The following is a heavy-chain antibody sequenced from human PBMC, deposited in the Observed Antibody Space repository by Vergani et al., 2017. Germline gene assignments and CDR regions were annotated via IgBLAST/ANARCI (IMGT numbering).Heavy chain of an antibody. CDR3: ARGGGSIAARPGDY. CDR1: GFTFSSYA. D-gene: IGHD6-6*01. CDR2: ISYDGSNK. Sequence: QVQLVESGGGVVQPGRSLRLSCAASGFTFSSYAMHWVRQAPGKGLEWVAVISYDGSNKYYADSVKGRFTISRDNSKNTLYLQMNSLRAEVTAVYYCARGGGSIAARPGDYWGQGTLVTVSS. J-gene: IGHJ4*02. V-gene: IGHV3-30*04.